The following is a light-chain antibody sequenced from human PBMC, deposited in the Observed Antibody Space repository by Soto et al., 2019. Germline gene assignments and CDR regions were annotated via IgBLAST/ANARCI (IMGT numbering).Light chain of an antibody. Sequence: EIVMTQSPATLSVSPGERATLSCRATQSVSSNLAWYQQKPGQAPRLLIYGASTRATGLPARFSGSGSGTEFTRTISSLQPEDFAVYYCQQYNNGWTFGQGTKVEIK. CDR3: QQYNNGWT. J-gene: IGKJ1*01. CDR2: GAS. CDR1: QSVSSN. V-gene: IGKV3-15*01.